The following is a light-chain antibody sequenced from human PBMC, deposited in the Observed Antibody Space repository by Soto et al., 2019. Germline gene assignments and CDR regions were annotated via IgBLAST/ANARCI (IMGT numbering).Light chain of an antibody. CDR3: QQYGSPPQT. V-gene: IGKV3-20*01. CDR1: QSVSSSY. CDR2: GSS. Sequence: EIVLTQSPGTLSLSPGERATLSCRASQSVSSSYLAWYQQKPGQAPRLLVYGSSSRATGIPDRFSGSGSGTDFPLTISRLEPEDFAVYYCQQYGSPPQTFGQGTRLEIK. J-gene: IGKJ5*01.